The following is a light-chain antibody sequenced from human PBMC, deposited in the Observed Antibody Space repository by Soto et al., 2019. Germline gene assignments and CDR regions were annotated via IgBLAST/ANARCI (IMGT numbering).Light chain of an antibody. CDR1: SSVVGAYIF. CDR2: DII. J-gene: IGLJ1*01. V-gene: IGLV2-14*03. CDR3: VSFTTSRSYV. Sequence: QSALTQPASVSGSPGQSITISCTGTSSVVGAYIFVSWYQQHPGKAPKLMIYDIINRPSGVSNRFSGSKSGNTASLTISGLQAEDEADYYCVSFTTSRSYVFGTGTKLTVL.